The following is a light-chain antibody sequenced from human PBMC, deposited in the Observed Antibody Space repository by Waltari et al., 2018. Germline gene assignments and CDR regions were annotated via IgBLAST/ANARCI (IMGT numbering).Light chain of an antibody. V-gene: IGKV3-11*01. J-gene: IGKJ4*01. CDR1: QSVSSY. CDR2: DTS. CDR3: QQRRNWPRLFT. Sequence: EIVLTQSPATLSLSPGERATLSCRASQSVSSYLAWYQQKPGQTPRLFIYDTSFRAAGIPDRFSGRGSGTDFTLTISSVEPEDSAVYYCQQRRNWPRLFTFGGGTKVEIK.